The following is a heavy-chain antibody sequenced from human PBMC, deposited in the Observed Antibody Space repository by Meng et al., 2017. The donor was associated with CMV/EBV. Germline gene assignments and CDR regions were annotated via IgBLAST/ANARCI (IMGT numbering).Heavy chain of an antibody. Sequence: GGSLRLSCAASGFTFSSYEMNWVRQAPGKGLEWVSYISSSGSTIYYADSVKGRFTISRDNSKNTLYLQMNSLRAEDTAVYYCAKDVSGIGDFWSGYSVYYGMDVWGQGTTVTVSS. CDR3: AKDVSGIGDFWSGYSVYYGMDV. D-gene: IGHD3-3*01. CDR2: ISSSGSTI. J-gene: IGHJ6*02. V-gene: IGHV3-48*03. CDR1: GFTFSSYE.